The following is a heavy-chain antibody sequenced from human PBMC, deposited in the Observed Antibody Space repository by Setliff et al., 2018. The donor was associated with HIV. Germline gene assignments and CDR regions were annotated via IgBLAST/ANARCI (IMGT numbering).Heavy chain of an antibody. CDR3: VRVDYGDYDFDY. V-gene: IGHV4-38-2*02. J-gene: IGHJ4*02. Sequence: PSETLSLTCTVSGHSITSDYQWGWIRQPPGNGLEWIGSIYHSGSTYYNPSLKSRVTISVDTTKSHISLKLISVTAADTAVFYCVRVDYGDYDFDYWGQGTLVTVSS. CDR2: IYHSGST. CDR1: GHSITSDYQ. D-gene: IGHD4-17*01.